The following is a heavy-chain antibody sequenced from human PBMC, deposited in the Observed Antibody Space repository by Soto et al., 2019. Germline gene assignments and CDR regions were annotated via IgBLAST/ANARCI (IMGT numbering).Heavy chain of an antibody. CDR2: IYYSGST. D-gene: IGHD3-10*01. V-gene: IGHV4-31*03. Sequence: SETLSLTCTVSGGSISSGGYYWSWIRQHPGKGLEWIGYIYYSGSTYYNPSLKSRVTISVDTSKNQFSLKLSSVTAADTAVYYCARALTYYYGSGSSDRYYYYYGMDVWGQGTTVTVSS. CDR1: GGSISSGGYY. J-gene: IGHJ6*02. CDR3: ARALTYYYGSGSSDRYYYYYGMDV.